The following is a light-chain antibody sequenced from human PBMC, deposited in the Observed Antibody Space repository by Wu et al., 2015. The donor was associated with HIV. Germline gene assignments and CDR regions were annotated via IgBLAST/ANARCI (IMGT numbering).Light chain of an antibody. CDR2: GAS. J-gene: IGKJ1*01. CDR1: ECYQHY. Sequence: PGETSHPLLQGQSECYQHYLGWYQAKSLARLPRLLIYGASVRATGIPDRFSGSGSGTSFTFTITRLEPEDFAMYYCHHSMEFGQGTRVEIK. CDR3: HHSME. V-gene: IGKV3-20*01.